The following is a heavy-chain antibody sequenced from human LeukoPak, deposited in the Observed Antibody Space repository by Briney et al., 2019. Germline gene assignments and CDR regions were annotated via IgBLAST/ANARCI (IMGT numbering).Heavy chain of an antibody. CDR2: IYWNDDK. Sequence: SGPTLVNPPQTLTLTCTFSGFSLSTSGVGVGWIRQPPGKALEWLALIYWNDDKRYSPSLKSRLTITKDTSKNQVVLTMTNMDPVDTATYYCAKGASNYCSSTSCFDYWGQGTLVTVSS. CDR1: GFSLSTSGVG. V-gene: IGHV2-5*01. CDR3: AKGASNYCSSTSCFDY. D-gene: IGHD2-2*01. J-gene: IGHJ4*02.